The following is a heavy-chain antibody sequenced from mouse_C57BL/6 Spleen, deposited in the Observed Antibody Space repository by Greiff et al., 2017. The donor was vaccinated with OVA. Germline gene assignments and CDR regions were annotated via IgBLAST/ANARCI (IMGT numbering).Heavy chain of an antibody. V-gene: IGHV5-4*01. Sequence: EVQGVESGGGLVKPGGSLKLSCAASGFTFSSYAMSWVRQTPEKRLEWVATISDGGSYTYYPDNVKGRFTISRDNAKNNLYLQMSHLKSEDTAMYYCARDDGYYREDAMDYWGQGTSVTVSS. CDR2: ISDGGSYT. CDR1: GFTFSSYA. CDR3: ARDDGYYREDAMDY. D-gene: IGHD2-3*01. J-gene: IGHJ4*01.